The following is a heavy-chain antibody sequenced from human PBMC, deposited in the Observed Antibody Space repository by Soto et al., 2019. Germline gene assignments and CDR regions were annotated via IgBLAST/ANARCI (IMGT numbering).Heavy chain of an antibody. J-gene: IGHJ4*02. D-gene: IGHD6-13*01. Sequence: ETLSITCTVSGGSMRNYFWTWIRQPPGKGLEWIGYIHYSGTTSFFPSYNPSLRSRVTISEDTSKNQFSLKLLSVTTADTAVYFCAAGEASSRNLAPYYLDFWGQGTLVTVSS. CDR1: GGSMRNYF. CDR2: IHYSGTT. CDR3: AAGEASSRNLAPYYLDF. V-gene: IGHV4-59*01.